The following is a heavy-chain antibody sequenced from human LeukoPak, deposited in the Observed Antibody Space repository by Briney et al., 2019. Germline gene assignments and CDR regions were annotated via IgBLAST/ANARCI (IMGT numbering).Heavy chain of an antibody. CDR3: ARHEFDSGSLPYFDY. CDR1: GGSIRGYY. D-gene: IGHD3-10*01. J-gene: IGHJ4*02. Sequence: KTSETLSLTCTVSGGSIRGYYWSWIRQPPGKGLEWIGYIYYSGSTNYNPSLKSRVTILVDTSKNQFSLKLSAVTAADTAVYYCARHEFDSGSLPYFDYWGQGILATVSS. V-gene: IGHV4-59*08. CDR2: IYYSGST.